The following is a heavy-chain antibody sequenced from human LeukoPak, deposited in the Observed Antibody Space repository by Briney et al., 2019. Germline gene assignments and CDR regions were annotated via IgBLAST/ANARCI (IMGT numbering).Heavy chain of an antibody. CDR2: LNPSGNI. Sequence: PSETLSPTCTVSGDSISRNSHYWCWIRQSAGKGLEWIGRLNPSGNINYNPSLKSRLTMSLDPSENKLSLKLSSVTAADTAVYYCARGRPSGDFFDYWGQGALVTVSS. J-gene: IGHJ4*02. CDR3: ARGRPSGDFFDY. D-gene: IGHD4-17*01. CDR1: GDSISRNSHY. V-gene: IGHV4-61*02.